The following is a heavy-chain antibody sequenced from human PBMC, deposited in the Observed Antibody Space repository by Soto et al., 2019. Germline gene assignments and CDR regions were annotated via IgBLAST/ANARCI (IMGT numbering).Heavy chain of an antibody. J-gene: IGHJ4*02. CDR1: GFSLSSTRMA. V-gene: IGHV2-5*02. Sequence: QITLKESGPTLVKPTQTLTLTCTFSGFSLSSTRMAVGWIRQPPGKALEWLALIYWDDDKRYSPFLKGRLTITHDTSKNQVVLTMSNMDPVDTARYYCAHIVVAGLGYYFDYWGQGTLVTVSS. CDR2: IYWDDDK. CDR3: AHIVVAGLGYYFDY. D-gene: IGHD6-19*01.